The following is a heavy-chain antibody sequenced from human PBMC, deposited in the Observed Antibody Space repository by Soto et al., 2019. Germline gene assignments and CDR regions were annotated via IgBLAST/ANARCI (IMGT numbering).Heavy chain of an antibody. Sequence: EVQLVESGGGLVQPGGSLKLSCAASGFTFSGSSMHWVRQASGKGLEWVGRIRSKADSYATAYAASVKGRFTISRDDSKNTAYRQMASLETEDTAVYYCGMDTPMVHYGMDVWGQGTTVTVSS. CDR2: IRSKADSYAT. V-gene: IGHV3-73*01. D-gene: IGHD5-18*01. J-gene: IGHJ6*02. CDR3: GMDTPMVHYGMDV. CDR1: GFTFSGSS.